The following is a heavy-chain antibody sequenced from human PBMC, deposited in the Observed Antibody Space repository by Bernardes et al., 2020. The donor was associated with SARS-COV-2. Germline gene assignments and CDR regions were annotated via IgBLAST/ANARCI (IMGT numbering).Heavy chain of an antibody. D-gene: IGHD5-12*01. J-gene: IGHJ4*02. CDR1: GFTFISYG. V-gene: IGHV3-33*08. CDR3: ARDGKWLQTLDY. Sequence: SLKLSCAASGFTFISYGMHWVRQAPCKGLEWVAVIWYDGSNKYYADSVKGRFTISRDNSKNTLYLQMNSLRAEDTAVYYCARDGKWLQTLDYWGQGTLVTVSS. CDR2: IWYDGSNK.